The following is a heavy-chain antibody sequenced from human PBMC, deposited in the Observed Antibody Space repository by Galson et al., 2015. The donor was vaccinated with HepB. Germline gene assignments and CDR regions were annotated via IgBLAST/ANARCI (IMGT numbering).Heavy chain of an antibody. J-gene: IGHJ2*01. Sequence: SVKVSCKASGYTFTCYYMHWVRQAPGQGLEWMGIITPSGGSTSYAQKFQGRVNMTRDTSTNTVYMELSSLRSEDTAVYDCARAEGAFDSSGYGYFDLWGRGTLVTVSS. V-gene: IGHV1-46*01. CDR2: ITPSGGST. D-gene: IGHD3-22*01. CDR1: GYTFTCYY. CDR3: ARAEGAFDSSGYGYFDL.